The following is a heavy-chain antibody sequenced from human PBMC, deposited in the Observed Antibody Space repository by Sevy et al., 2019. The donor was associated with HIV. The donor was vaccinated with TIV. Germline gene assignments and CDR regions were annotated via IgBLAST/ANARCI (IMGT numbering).Heavy chain of an antibody. D-gene: IGHD6-13*01. CDR3: ARDQGKDAPMDV. CDR2: IWHDGKNK. CDR1: GFTFRKSG. V-gene: IGHV3-33*01. Sequence: GGSPRLSCVASGFTFRKSGMHWVRQAPGKGLEWVAVIWHDGKNKNYAESVKGRFTIFRDNSKNTLYLEMNSLRVEDTAIFYCARDQGKDAPMDVWGQGTTVTVSS. J-gene: IGHJ6*02.